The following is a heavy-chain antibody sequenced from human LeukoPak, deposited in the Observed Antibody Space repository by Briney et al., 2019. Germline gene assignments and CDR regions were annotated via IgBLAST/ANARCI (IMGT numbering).Heavy chain of an antibody. CDR2: ISDSDGST. Sequence: GGSLRLSCAASGFTFSSYAMSWVRQTPGKGLEWISIISDSDGSTYYADSVKGRFTISRDNSKNTLYLQMNSLRAEDTAVYYCARATGLYYYYGMDVWGQGTTVTVSS. D-gene: IGHD1-14*01. J-gene: IGHJ6*02. CDR1: GFTFSSYA. V-gene: IGHV3-23*01. CDR3: ARATGLYYYYGMDV.